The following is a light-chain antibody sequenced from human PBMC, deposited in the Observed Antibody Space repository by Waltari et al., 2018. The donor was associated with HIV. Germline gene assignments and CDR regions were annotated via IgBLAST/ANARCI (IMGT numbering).Light chain of an antibody. Sequence: SVLPQPPSAPGPPGRRVTISCSGGSSYFGRKTLDWYQQLPGTAPKRLIYSNDQRPAGIPGRFAGSKSGTSASLASSGRQSEDEADYYCAAWDDSLNVWVFGGGTKLTVL. J-gene: IGLJ3*02. CDR1: SSYFGRKT. CDR3: AAWDDSLNVWV. CDR2: SND. V-gene: IGLV1-44*01.